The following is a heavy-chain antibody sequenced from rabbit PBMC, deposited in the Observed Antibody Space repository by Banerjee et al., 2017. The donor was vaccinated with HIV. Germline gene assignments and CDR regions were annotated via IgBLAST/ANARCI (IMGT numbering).Heavy chain of an antibody. Sequence: QLKEIGGGLVQPGGSLTLSCNASGFDFSVYYMSWVRQAPGKGLEWIGYIDTVFGSTYYANWVNGRFTISSHSAQNTLYLQLNSLTAADTATYFCVRASSSGYYISLMGNYFNLWGQGTLVTVS. D-gene: IGHD1-1*01. CDR2: IDTVFGST. V-gene: IGHV1S7*01. CDR3: VRASSSGYYISLMGNYFNL. CDR1: GFDFSVYY. J-gene: IGHJ4*01.